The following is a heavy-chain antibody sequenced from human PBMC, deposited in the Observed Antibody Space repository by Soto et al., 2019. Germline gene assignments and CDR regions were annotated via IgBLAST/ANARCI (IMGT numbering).Heavy chain of an antibody. Sequence: PSETLSLTCSVSCGSMTSYYWSWIRQPPGKGLEWIGYMSSSVSTNYNPSLKSRFTISIDTSKNQFSLNLTSVTAADTAVYYCARERWLVTWGQGTLVTVSS. CDR2: MSSSVST. V-gene: IGHV4-59*01. J-gene: IGHJ5*02. CDR3: ARERWLVT. CDR1: CGSMTSYY. D-gene: IGHD6-19*01.